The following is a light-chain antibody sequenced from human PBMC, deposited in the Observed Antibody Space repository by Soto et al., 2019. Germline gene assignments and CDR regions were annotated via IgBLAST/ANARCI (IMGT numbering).Light chain of an antibody. V-gene: IGKV1-39*01. J-gene: IGKJ2*01. CDR1: QGVSTY. CDR2: AAS. CDR3: QQSYRTPHT. Sequence: DIQMTQSPSSLSASVGDRVTITCRASQGVSTYLIWYQQRQGRPPKLLIDAASNLLGGVPSRFSGSGSGTNFTLTINSLQPEDFATYYCQQSYRTPHTFGQGTKLETK.